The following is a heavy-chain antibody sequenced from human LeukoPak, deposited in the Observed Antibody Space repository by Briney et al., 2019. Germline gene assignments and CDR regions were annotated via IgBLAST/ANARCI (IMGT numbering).Heavy chain of an antibody. Sequence: PSETLSLTCAVSGGSISSGGYTWSWIRQPPGKGLEWIGYIYHSGSTYYNPSLKSRVTTSVDRSKNQFSLKLSSVTAADTAVYYCARVRDSGPRSLDAFDIWGQGTMVTVSS. V-gene: IGHV4-30-2*01. J-gene: IGHJ3*02. CDR2: IYHSGST. CDR3: ARVRDSGPRSLDAFDI. D-gene: IGHD1-26*01. CDR1: GGSISSGGYT.